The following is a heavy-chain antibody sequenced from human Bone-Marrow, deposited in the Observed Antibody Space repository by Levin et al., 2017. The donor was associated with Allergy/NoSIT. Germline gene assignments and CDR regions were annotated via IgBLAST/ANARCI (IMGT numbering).Heavy chain of an antibody. V-gene: IGHV3-20*01. CDR1: GFSFEDYG. J-gene: IGHJ4*02. D-gene: IGHD1-14*01. CDR3: TRATGFENPPDH. Sequence: PTGGSLRLSCVGSGFSFEDYGMSWVRQVPGKGLEWLCGINWNGGTTGYADSVKGRFTISRDNAKNSLYLQMNSLRAEDTAFYHCTRATGFENPPDHWGQGTLVTVSS. CDR2: INWNGGTT.